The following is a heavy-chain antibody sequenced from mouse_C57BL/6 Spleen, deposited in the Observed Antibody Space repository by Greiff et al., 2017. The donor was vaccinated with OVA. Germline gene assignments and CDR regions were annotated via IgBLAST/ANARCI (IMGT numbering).Heavy chain of an antibody. D-gene: IGHD2-12*01. J-gene: IGHJ2*01. V-gene: IGHV1-61*01. Sequence: QVQLKQPGAELVRPGSSVKLSCKASGYTFTSYWMDWVKQRPGQGLEWIGNIYPSDSETHYNQKFKDKATLTVDKSSSTAYMQLSSLTSEDSAVYYCARSVAYYSHYWGQGTTLTVSS. CDR1: GYTFTSYW. CDR2: IYPSDSET. CDR3: ARSVAYYSHY.